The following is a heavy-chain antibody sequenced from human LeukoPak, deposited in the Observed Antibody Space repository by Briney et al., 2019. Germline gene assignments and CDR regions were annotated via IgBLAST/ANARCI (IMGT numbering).Heavy chain of an antibody. CDR1: GGSFSGYY. D-gene: IGHD4-17*01. Sequence: KTSETLSLTCAVYGGSFSGYYWSWIRQPPGKGREWIGEINHSGSTNYNPSLKSRVTISVDTSKNQFSLKLSSVTAADTAVYYCACLHDYGDSYSDAFDIWGQGTMVTVSS. V-gene: IGHV4-34*01. CDR3: ACLHDYGDSYSDAFDI. CDR2: INHSGST. J-gene: IGHJ3*02.